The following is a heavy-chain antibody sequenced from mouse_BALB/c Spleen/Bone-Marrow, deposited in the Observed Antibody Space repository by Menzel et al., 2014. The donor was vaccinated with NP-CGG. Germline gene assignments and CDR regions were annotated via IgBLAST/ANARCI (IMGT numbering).Heavy chain of an antibody. Sequence: EVKLVESGAELVKPGASVKLSCTASGFNIKDTYMHWVKQRPEQGLEWIGRIDPANGNTKYDPKFQGKATITADTSSNTAYLQLSSLTSGDTAVYYCAGDGAYWGQGTLVTVSA. CDR2: IDPANGNT. J-gene: IGHJ3*01. D-gene: IGHD3-3*01. V-gene: IGHV14-3*02. CDR1: GFNIKDTY. CDR3: AGDGAY.